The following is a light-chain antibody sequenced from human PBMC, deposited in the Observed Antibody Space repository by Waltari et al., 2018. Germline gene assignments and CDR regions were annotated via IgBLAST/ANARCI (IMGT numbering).Light chain of an antibody. CDR1: QNLSSI. Sequence: EVVLTQSPATLAVSPGERATLSCRASQNLSSILAWYHQKPGQAPRPPIYGASTRATGIPARFSGSGSGTEFTLTISSLQSEDFAVYYCQHYNNWPPWTFGQGTKVEIK. V-gene: IGKV3-15*01. CDR3: QHYNNWPPWT. J-gene: IGKJ1*01. CDR2: GAS.